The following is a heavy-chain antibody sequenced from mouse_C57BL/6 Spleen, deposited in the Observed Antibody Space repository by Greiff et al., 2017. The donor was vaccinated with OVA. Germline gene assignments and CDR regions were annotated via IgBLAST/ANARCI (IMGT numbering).Heavy chain of an antibody. V-gene: IGHV1-19*01. J-gene: IGHJ2*01. CDR2: INPYNGGT. Sequence: EVQLQQSGPVLVKPGASVKMSCKASGYTFTDYYMNWVKQSHGKSLEWIGVINPYNGGTSYNQKFKGKAPLTVDKSSSTAYMELNSLTSEASAVYYRARRFYGSSHHFDHRGQGTTPT. CDR1: GYTFTDYY. CDR3: ARRFYGSSHHFDH. D-gene: IGHD1-1*01.